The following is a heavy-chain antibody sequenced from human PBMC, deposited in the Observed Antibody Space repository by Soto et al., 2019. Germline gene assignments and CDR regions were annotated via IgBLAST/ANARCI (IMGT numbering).Heavy chain of an antibody. CDR1: GFTFSNYW. Sequence: GGSLRLSCAASGFTFSNYWMHWVRQAPGKGLEWVSPINTDGSSATYADSVKGRFTISRDNAKNTLYLQMNSLRAEDTAVYYCVSDSPNSAFDPWGQGTLVTVSS. CDR3: VSDSPNSAFDP. J-gene: IGHJ5*02. V-gene: IGHV3-74*01. CDR2: INTDGSSA. D-gene: IGHD5-18*01.